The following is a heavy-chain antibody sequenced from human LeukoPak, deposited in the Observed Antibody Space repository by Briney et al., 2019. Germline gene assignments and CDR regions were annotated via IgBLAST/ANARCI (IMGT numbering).Heavy chain of an antibody. CDR1: GGSISTYY. Sequence: SETLSLTCSASGGSISTYYWSWIRQPAGKGLEWIGRVCRSGNTNYNPSLKSRVTMSVDTSKNQISLRLRSVTAADTAVYYCARDDFEYSVHYGMDVWGQGTTVTVSS. D-gene: IGHD3-9*01. V-gene: IGHV4-4*07. CDR3: ARDDFEYSVHYGMDV. J-gene: IGHJ6*02. CDR2: VCRSGNT.